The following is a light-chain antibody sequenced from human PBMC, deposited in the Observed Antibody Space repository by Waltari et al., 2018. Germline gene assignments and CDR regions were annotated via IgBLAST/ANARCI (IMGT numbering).Light chain of an antibody. CDR2: KND. J-gene: IGLJ1*01. CDR1: TSNIGNEY. V-gene: IGLV1-51*01. Sequence: QSVLTQPPSVSATPGQKVTISCSGSTSNIGNEYVSWYQPLPRTAPKLLIYKNDNRPSWIPDRCSGSKSGTSATLGITGLQTGDEAHYYGGAWDSSVSAYVFGTGTEVTVL. CDR3: GAWDSSVSAYV.